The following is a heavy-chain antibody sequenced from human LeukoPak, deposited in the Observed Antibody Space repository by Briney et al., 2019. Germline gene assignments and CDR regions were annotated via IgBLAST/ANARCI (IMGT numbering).Heavy chain of an antibody. Sequence: SETLSLTCAVYGGSFSGYYWSWIRQPPGKGLEWIGEINHSGSTNYNPSLKSRVTISVDTSKNQFSLKLSSVTAADTAVYYCARGRFRYFDWLNLDYWGQGTLVTVSS. V-gene: IGHV4-34*01. D-gene: IGHD3-9*01. CDR1: GGSFSGYY. J-gene: IGHJ4*02. CDR3: ARGRFRYFDWLNLDY. CDR2: INHSGST.